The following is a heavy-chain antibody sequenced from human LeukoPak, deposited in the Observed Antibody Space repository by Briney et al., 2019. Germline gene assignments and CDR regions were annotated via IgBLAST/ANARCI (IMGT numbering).Heavy chain of an antibody. D-gene: IGHD5/OR15-5a*01. Sequence: GGSLRLSCAASGFTFSSYDMHWVRQATGKGLEWVSAIGTAGDTYYPGSVKGRFTISRENAKNSLYLQMNSLRAGDTAVYYCARDLRFYGMDVWGQGTTVTVS. CDR1: GFTFSSYD. V-gene: IGHV3-13*01. CDR3: ARDLRFYGMDV. J-gene: IGHJ6*02. CDR2: IGTAGDT.